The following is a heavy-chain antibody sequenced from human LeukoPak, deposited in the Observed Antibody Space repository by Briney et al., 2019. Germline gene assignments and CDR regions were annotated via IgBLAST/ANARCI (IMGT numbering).Heavy chain of an antibody. CDR3: ARVGIAAAGEVMTFDY. J-gene: IGHJ4*02. Sequence: SQTLSLTCAISGDSVSSNSVTWNWIRQSPSRGLEWLGRTYYRSTWYNDYAVSVRGRITVNPDTSKNQFSLKLSSVTAADTAVYYCARVGIAAAGEVMTFDYWGQGTLVTVSS. CDR1: GDSVSSNSVT. CDR2: TYYRSTWYN. D-gene: IGHD6-13*01. V-gene: IGHV6-1*01.